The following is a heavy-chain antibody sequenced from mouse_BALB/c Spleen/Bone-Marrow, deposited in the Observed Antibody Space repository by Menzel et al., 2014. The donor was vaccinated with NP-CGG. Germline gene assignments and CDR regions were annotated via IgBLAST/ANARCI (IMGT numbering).Heavy chain of an antibody. CDR1: GYSFTGYT. V-gene: IGHV1-18*01. CDR3: ARRDYRYDEGVDY. Sequence: VQLQQSGPELVKPGASMKISCKASGYSFTGYTMNWVKQSHGKNLEWIELINPYNGGTSYNQKFKGKATLTVDKSSSTAYMELLSLTSEDSAVYYCARRDYRYDEGVDYWGQGTSVTVSS. D-gene: IGHD2-14*01. CDR2: INPYNGGT. J-gene: IGHJ4*01.